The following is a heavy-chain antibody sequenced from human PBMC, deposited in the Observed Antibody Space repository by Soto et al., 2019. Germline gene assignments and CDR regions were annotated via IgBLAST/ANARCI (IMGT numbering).Heavy chain of an antibody. V-gene: IGHV3-23*01. J-gene: IGHJ4*02. CDR2: FSGSSGNT. CDR1: GFSISTYG. Sequence: PGGSLRLSCAASGFSISTYGVTWFRQAPGKGLEWVSGFSGSSGNTYYADSVKGRFTISRDNSKNTVYLQMNSLRAEDTAVYYCARWNGYGDSWGQGTLVTVSS. CDR3: ARWNGYGDS. D-gene: IGHD1-1*01.